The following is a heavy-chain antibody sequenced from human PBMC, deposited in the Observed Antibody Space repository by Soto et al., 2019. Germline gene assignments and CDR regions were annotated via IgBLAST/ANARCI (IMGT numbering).Heavy chain of an antibody. CDR1: GGTFSSYA. D-gene: IGHD6-19*01. CDR3: ARAPPNSSGWYRVAFDI. Sequence: GASVKVSCKASGGTFSSYAISWVRQAPGQGLEWMGGIIPIFGTANYAQKFQGRVTITADESTSTAYMELSSLRSEDTAVYYCARAPPNSSGWYRVAFDIWGQGTMVTVSS. V-gene: IGHV1-69*13. J-gene: IGHJ3*02. CDR2: IIPIFGTA.